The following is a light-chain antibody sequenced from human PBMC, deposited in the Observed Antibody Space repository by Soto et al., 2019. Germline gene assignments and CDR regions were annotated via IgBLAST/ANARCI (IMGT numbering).Light chain of an antibody. J-gene: IGLJ1*01. CDR1: SGFVGSFSL. V-gene: IGLV2-23*01. CDR2: EGH. Sequence: QSALAQPASVSGSPGQSITISCTGTSGFVGSFSLVSWYQQHPGKAPKVMISEGHRRPSGVPDRFSGSTSVNSASLTISGFEPADKAHHYCCFYIGENTYVFETGTKFTDL. CDR3: CFYIGENTYV.